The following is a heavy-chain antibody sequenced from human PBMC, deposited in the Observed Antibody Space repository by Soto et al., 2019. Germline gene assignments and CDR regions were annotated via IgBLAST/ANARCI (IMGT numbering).Heavy chain of an antibody. Sequence: GGSLRLSCAASGFTFSSYEMNWVRQAPGKGLEWVSFISSSGSTIYYADSVKGRFTISRDNAKNSLYLQMNSLRAEDTAVYYCAREISYVSGGHLYYGMDVLGQGTAVTVSS. CDR3: AREISYVSGGHLYYGMDV. V-gene: IGHV3-48*03. CDR1: GFTFSSYE. J-gene: IGHJ6*02. D-gene: IGHD3-16*01. CDR2: ISSSGSTI.